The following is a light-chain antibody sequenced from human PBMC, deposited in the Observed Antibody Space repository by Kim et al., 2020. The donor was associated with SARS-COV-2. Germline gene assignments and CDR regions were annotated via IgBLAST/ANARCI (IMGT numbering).Light chain of an antibody. CDR2: DAS. J-gene: IGKJ2*01. Sequence: SVSPGERATPSCRASQSVSNNLAWYQQKPGQAPRLLIYDASTRATGIPVRFSGSGSGTEFTLTVSSLQSEDFAVYYCQHYNNWPNTFGQGTKLEI. V-gene: IGKV3-15*01. CDR3: QHYNNWPNT. CDR1: QSVSNN.